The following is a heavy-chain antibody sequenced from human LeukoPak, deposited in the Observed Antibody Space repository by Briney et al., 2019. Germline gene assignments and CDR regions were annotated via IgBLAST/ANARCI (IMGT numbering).Heavy chain of an antibody. CDR3: ARAGSGGTIDY. D-gene: IGHD2-15*01. J-gene: IGHJ4*02. V-gene: IGHV3-64*01. Sequence: GGSLRLSCAASGFTFSSYAMHWVRQAPGKGLEYVSAISSNGGSTYYANSVKSRFTISRDNSKNTLYLQMGSLRAEDMAVYYCARAGSGGTIDYWGQGTLVTVSS. CDR1: GFTFSSYA. CDR2: ISSNGGST.